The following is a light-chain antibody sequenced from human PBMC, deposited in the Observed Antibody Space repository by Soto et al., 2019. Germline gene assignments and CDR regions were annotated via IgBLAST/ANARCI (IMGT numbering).Light chain of an antibody. CDR1: QSVSSSQ. J-gene: IGKJ2*01. Sequence: EIVLTQSPGTLSLSPGERATLSCRASQSVSSSQLAWYQQKPGQAPRLLIYGASTTATGIPDRFSGGGSGTDFTLTISRLEPEDFAVYYCQQFGSSPEYTFGQGTKLEAK. CDR3: QQFGSSPEYT. CDR2: GAS. V-gene: IGKV3-20*01.